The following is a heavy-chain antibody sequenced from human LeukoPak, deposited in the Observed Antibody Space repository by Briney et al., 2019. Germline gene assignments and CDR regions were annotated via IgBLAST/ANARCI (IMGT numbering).Heavy chain of an antibody. J-gene: IGHJ3*02. CDR1: GYTFTGYY. D-gene: IGHD1-1*01. CDR2: INPANGNT. V-gene: IGHV1-18*04. CDR3: ARAAKPGHTGTAFDI. Sequence: ASGKVSCKTSGYTFTGYYIHWVRQAPGQGLEWMGRINPANGNTNYAQKLQGRVTMTTDTSTSTAYMELRSLRSDDTAVYYCARAAKPGHTGTAFDIWGQGTMVTVSS.